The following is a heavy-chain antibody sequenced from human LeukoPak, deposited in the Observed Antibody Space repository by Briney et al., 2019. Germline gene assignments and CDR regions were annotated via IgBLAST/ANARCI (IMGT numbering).Heavy chain of an antibody. D-gene: IGHD6-13*01. J-gene: IGHJ4*02. V-gene: IGHV4-34*01. CDR1: GGSFSGYY. Sequence: SETLSLTCAVYGGSFSGYYWSWIRQPPGKGLEWIGEINHSGSTNYNPSLKSRVTISVDTSKNQFSLKLSSVTAADTAVFFCARAVGGTGIDYWGQGTLVTVSS. CDR3: ARAVGGTGIDY. CDR2: INHSGST.